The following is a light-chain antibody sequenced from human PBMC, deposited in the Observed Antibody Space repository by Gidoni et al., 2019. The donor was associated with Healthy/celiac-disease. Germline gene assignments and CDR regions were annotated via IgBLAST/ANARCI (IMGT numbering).Light chain of an antibody. CDR1: QSISSY. CDR3: QQSYSTPYT. J-gene: IGKJ2*01. V-gene: IGKV1-39*01. Sequence: IQMTQSPSSLPASVGDRVTITCRASQSISSYLNWYQQKPGKAPKLLIYAASSLQSGVPSRFSGSGSGTDFTLTISSLQPEDFATYYCQQSYSTPYTFGQXTKLEIK. CDR2: AAS.